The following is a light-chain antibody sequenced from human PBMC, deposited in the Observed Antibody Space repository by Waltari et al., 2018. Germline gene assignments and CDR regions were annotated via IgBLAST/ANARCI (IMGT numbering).Light chain of an antibody. CDR3: AAWDDSLRGHWV. CDR1: SSNIGNNV. CDR2: GND. Sequence: QSVLTQPPSASATPGQGVIISCSGSSSNIGNNVVNWYQQLPGKAPKSLLDGNDQRPSGVPARFSGSKAGTSASLAINGLQSEDEADYYCAAWDDSLRGHWVFGGGTKVTVL. V-gene: IGLV1-44*01. J-gene: IGLJ3*02.